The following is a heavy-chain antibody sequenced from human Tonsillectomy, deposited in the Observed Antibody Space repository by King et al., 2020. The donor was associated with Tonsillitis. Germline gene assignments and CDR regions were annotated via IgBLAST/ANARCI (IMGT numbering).Heavy chain of an antibody. D-gene: IGHD3-3*01. J-gene: IGHJ6*02. CDR3: AKDPYFWSGYWPWFGMDV. CDR2: ISDDGSNK. V-gene: IGHV3-30*18. Sequence: VQLVESGGGVVQPGRSLKLSCAASGFTFGSYGMHWVRQAPGKGLEWVAVISDDGSNKYYVDSVKGRFTISRENSKNTLYLQMTSLRAEDTAVYYCAKDPYFWSGYWPWFGMDVWGQGTTVTVSS. CDR1: GFTFGSYG.